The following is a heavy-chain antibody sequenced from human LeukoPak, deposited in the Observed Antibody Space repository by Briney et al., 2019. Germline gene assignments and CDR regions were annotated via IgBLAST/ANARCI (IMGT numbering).Heavy chain of an antibody. J-gene: IGHJ4*02. CDR1: GGSFSGYY. Sequence: SETLSLTCAVYGGSFSGYYWSWIRQPPGKGLEWIGEINHSGSTNYNPSLKSRVTISVDTSKNQFSLKLSSVTAADTAVYYCAREAGVLYDSSGPFDYWGQGTLVTVSS. CDR3: AREAGVLYDSSGPFDY. D-gene: IGHD3-22*01. CDR2: INHSGST. V-gene: IGHV4-34*01.